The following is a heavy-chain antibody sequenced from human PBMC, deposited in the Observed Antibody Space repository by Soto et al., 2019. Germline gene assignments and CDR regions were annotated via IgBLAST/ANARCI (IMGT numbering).Heavy chain of an antibody. CDR2: IKQDGSES. J-gene: IGHJ4*02. CDR3: ASARHIGP. D-gene: IGHD2-21*01. CDR1: GFTFSNYW. V-gene: IGHV3-7*01. Sequence: EVQLVESGGDLVQPGGSLRLSCAASGFTFSNYWVSWVRQAPGKGLEWVANIKQDGSESNYADSVKGRFTISRDNAENSLYLQMTSLRAEDTAVYYCASARHIGPWGQGTLVTVSS.